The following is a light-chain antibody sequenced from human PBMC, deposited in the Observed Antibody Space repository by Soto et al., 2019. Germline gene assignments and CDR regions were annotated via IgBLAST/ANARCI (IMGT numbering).Light chain of an antibody. V-gene: IGKV3-20*01. CDR1: QSVSNNY. CDR2: GES. Sequence: EIVLAPSPGTLSLFSGERANLSLRASQSVSNNYLAWYQQKPGKAPRLLIYGESNRATGIPDRFSGSGSGTDFTLTISRLEPEDFAVYYCQQYGRSGTFGQGTKVDI. CDR3: QQYGRSGT. J-gene: IGKJ1*01.